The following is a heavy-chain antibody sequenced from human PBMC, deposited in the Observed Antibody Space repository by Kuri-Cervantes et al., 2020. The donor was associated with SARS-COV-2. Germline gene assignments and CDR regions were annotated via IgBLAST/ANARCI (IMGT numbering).Heavy chain of an antibody. CDR1: GFTFSSYE. CDR3: ARPYDEGPSTPN. Sequence: GGYLKIPRAAPGFTFSSYEMNWVRQAPGKGLEWGSYISGSGSTIYYPDSVKGRFTISRDNAKNSLYLQMNSLRDGDKAVYYCARPYDEGPSTPNWGQGTLVTVSS. V-gene: IGHV3-48*03. J-gene: IGHJ4*02. D-gene: IGHD3-22*01. CDR2: ISGSGSTI.